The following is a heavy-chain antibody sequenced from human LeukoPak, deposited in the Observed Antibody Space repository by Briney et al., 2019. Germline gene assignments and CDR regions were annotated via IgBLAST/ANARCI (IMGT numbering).Heavy chain of an antibody. Sequence: SETLSLTCTVYGGSINSYYGHWIRQPPGKDLEWIGYVAYSGRTNYHPSLKSRVTISLDTSKNQFSLKLSSVTAADPAVYHCARTVRGYYFNAWGPGTLVTVSS. V-gene: IGHV4-59*01. D-gene: IGHD1-26*01. CDR2: VAYSGRT. J-gene: IGHJ5*02. CDR1: GGSINSYY. CDR3: ARTVRGYYFNA.